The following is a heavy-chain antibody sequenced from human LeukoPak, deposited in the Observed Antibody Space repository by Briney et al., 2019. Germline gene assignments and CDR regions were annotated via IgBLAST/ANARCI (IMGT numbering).Heavy chain of an antibody. CDR3: ARLLWDRKAFDL. D-gene: IGHD1-26*01. V-gene: IGHV3-11*01. Sequence: GVSLRLSCSASGFTFRHYYISWIRQAPGKGLEWVSYISGHSGIIHYVYSVKGRFFISRDNGKNLMFLQMDSLTAEETAMYFCARLLWDRKAFDLWGQGTLVTVS. CDR2: ISGHSGII. J-gene: IGHJ4*02. CDR1: GFTFRHYY.